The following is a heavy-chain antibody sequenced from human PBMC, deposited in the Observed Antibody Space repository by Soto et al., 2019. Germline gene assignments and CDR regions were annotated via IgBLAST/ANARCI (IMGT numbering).Heavy chain of an antibody. D-gene: IGHD1-7*01. CDR3: ARHQRRELPDPHYYYYMDV. Sequence: SETLSLTCTVSGGSISSYYWSWIRQPPGKGLEWIGYIYYSGSTNYNPSLKSRVTISVDTSKNQFSLKLSSVTAADTAVYYCARHQRRELPDPHYYYYMDVWGKGTTVTVSS. J-gene: IGHJ6*03. CDR1: GGSISSYY. CDR2: IYYSGST. V-gene: IGHV4-59*08.